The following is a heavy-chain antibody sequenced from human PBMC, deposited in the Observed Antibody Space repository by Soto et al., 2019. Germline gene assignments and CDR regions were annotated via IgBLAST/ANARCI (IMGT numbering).Heavy chain of an antibody. Sequence: SETLSLTCTVSGGSISSSSYYWGWIRQPPGKGLEGIGSIYYSGNTYYNPSLKSLVTISVDTSKNQFSLKLSSVTAADTAVYYCARWIQLWKYYFDYWGQGTLVTVSS. J-gene: IGHJ4*02. CDR3: ARWIQLWKYYFDY. CDR1: GGSISSSSYY. V-gene: IGHV4-39*01. D-gene: IGHD5-18*01. CDR2: IYYSGNT.